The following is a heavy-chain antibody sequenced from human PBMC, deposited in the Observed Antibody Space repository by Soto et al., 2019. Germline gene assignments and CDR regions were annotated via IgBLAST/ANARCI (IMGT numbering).Heavy chain of an antibody. D-gene: IGHD3-22*01. CDR2: IYYSGST. V-gene: IGHV4-31*03. CDR3: ARVGLEVPIYCDSSGYSCDY. J-gene: IGHJ4*02. Sequence: SATLSLTCTASGGYLSSGGYYWSGIRKHPGKGLEWIGYIYYSGSTYYNPSLKSRVTISVDTSKNQFSLKLSSVTAADTAVYYCARVGLEVPIYCDSSGYSCDYWGQGTLVTVSA. CDR1: GGYLSSGGYY.